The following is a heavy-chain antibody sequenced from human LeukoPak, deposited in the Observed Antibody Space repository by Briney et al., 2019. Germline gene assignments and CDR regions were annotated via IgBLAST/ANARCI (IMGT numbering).Heavy chain of an antibody. CDR1: GFSFSRVW. CDR2: IKLDGSEK. V-gene: IGHV3-7*01. Sequence: GGSLRLSCAASGFSFSRVWMSWVRQAPGKGPEWVASIKLDGSEKYYVDSVKGRFTISRDNAKNSLYLQMNTLRAEDTAVYYCAKEGYWGQGALVTVSS. CDR3: AKEGY. J-gene: IGHJ4*02.